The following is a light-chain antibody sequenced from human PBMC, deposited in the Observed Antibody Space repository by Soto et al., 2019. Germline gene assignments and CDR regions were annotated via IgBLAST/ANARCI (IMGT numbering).Light chain of an antibody. V-gene: IGKV3-11*01. CDR3: QQRSNWPWLT. CDR2: DAS. Sequence: EIVFTQSPATLSLSPGERATLSCRASQSVSSYLAWYQQKPGQAPRLLIYDASNRATGIPARFSGSGSGTDFTLTISSLEPEDFAVYYCQQRSNWPWLTFGGGTKVDIK. J-gene: IGKJ4*01. CDR1: QSVSSY.